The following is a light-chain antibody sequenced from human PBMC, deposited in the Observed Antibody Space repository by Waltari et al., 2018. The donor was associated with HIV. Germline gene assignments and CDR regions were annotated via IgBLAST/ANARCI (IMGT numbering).Light chain of an antibody. J-gene: IGLJ2*01. V-gene: IGLV2-14*01. CDR3: SSYISSSTLAV. CDR2: EVS. CDR1: SSDVGGYNY. Sequence: QSALTQPASVSGSPGQSITISCTGTSSDVGGYNYVSWYQHHPGKAPKLLIYEVSNRPSGVSNRFSGSKSGNTASLIISGLQAEDEADYYCSSYISSSTLAVFGGGTKLTVL.